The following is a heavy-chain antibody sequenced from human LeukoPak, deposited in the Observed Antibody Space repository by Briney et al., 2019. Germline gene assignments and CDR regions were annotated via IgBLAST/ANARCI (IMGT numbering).Heavy chain of an antibody. CDR1: GGSFSGYY. Sequence: PSETLSLTCAVYGGSFSGYYWSWIRQPPGKGLEWIGEINHSGSTNYNPSLKSRVTISVGTSKNQFSLKLSSVTAADTAVCYCAREGKKAHYYGSGSYYNRAFDYWGQGTLVTASS. CDR3: AREGKKAHYYGSGSYYNRAFDY. J-gene: IGHJ4*02. V-gene: IGHV4-34*01. CDR2: INHSGST. D-gene: IGHD3-10*01.